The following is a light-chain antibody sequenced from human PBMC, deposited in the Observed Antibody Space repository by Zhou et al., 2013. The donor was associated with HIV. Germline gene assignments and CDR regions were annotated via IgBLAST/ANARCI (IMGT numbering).Light chain of an antibody. CDR3: QQRGNWPPLT. V-gene: IGKV1-5*03. CDR2: KAS. CDR1: QSISKW. J-gene: IGKJ4*01. Sequence: DIQMTQSPSTLSASVGDRVTITCRASQSISKWLAWYQQKRGKAPKLLIYKASNLESGVPSRFSGSGSGTDFTLTISSLEPEDFAVYYCQQRGNWPPLTFGGGTKVEI.